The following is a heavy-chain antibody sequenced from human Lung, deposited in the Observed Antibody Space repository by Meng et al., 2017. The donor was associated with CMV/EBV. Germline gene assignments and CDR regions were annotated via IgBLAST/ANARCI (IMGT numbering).Heavy chain of an antibody. CDR1: GLNFSRYA. CDR3: ADMGEWLAN. V-gene: IGHV3-30-3*01. J-gene: IGHJ4*02. Sequence: LSCAASGLNFSRYAKHLVRQAPGKGLEWVAVISYDGSNKYYADAVKGRFTISRDNSKNTLYLQMNSLRAEDTAVYYCADMGEWLANWGQGTLVTVSS. D-gene: IGHD6-19*01. CDR2: ISYDGSNK.